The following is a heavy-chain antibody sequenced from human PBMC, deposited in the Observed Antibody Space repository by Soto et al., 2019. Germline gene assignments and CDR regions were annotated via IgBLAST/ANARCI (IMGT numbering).Heavy chain of an antibody. J-gene: IGHJ4*02. Sequence: QLQLQESGPGLVKPSETLSLTCSVSGDSISSSSYYWGWIRQPPGKGPEWIGTINYSGSTYYNPSLKRRVPISVDTSKTQFSLKVSSVTAADTAVYYCASLYGDYVPYWGQGILVSVSS. D-gene: IGHD4-17*01. CDR3: ASLYGDYVPY. CDR1: GDSISSSSYY. CDR2: INYSGST. V-gene: IGHV4-39*01.